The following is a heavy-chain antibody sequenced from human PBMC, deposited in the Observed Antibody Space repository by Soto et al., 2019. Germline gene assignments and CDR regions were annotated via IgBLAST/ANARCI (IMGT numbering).Heavy chain of an antibody. D-gene: IGHD3-16*01. CDR1: GGSITNDNW. V-gene: IGHV4-4*02. J-gene: IGHJ4*02. Sequence: PSETLSLTCDVSGGSITNDNWWSWVRQPPGEGLEWIGEIHHFGRTTYNPSLKSRVSMSVDTSKNQFFLKLNSVTAADTAVYYCTNNSAYGRDYWGQGTVLAVYS. CDR2: IHHFGRT. CDR3: TNNSAYGRDY.